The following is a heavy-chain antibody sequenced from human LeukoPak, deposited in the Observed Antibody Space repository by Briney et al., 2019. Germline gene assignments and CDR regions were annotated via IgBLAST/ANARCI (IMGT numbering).Heavy chain of an antibody. Sequence: PGGSLRVSCAASGFTFSSYEMNWVRQAPGKGLEWVSYISSSGSTIYYADSVKGRFTSSRDNVKNSLYLQMNSLRAEDTAVYYCANRATIFRAHDAFDIWGQGTMVTVSS. J-gene: IGHJ3*02. CDR2: ISSSGSTI. CDR3: ANRATIFRAHDAFDI. CDR1: GFTFSSYE. D-gene: IGHD5-24*01. V-gene: IGHV3-48*03.